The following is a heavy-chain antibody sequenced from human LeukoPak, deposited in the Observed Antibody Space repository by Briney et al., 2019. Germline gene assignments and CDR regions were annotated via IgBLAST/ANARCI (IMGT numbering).Heavy chain of an antibody. CDR3: SREDSSGYANFDY. CDR2: IKQDGSEK. CDR1: GFTFSSYW. V-gene: IGHV3-7*01. Sequence: GGSLRLSCAASGFTFSSYWMSWVRQAPGKGLEWVANIKQDGSEKYYVDSVKGRFTISRDNAKNSLYLQMNSLRAEDTAVYYCSREDSSGYANFDYWGQGTLVTVSS. D-gene: IGHD3-22*01. J-gene: IGHJ4*02.